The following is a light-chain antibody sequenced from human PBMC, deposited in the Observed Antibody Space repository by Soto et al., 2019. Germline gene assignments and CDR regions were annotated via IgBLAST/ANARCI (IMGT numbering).Light chain of an antibody. J-gene: IGLJ1*01. CDR3: CSYAGTNSYV. Sequence: QSVLAQPRSVSGSPGQSVTISCTGTSSDVGGYNYVSWYQQHPGKAPKLMIYDVNKRPSGVPDRFSGSKSGNTASLTISGLQADDEADYYCCSYAGTNSYVFGTGTKVTVL. V-gene: IGLV2-11*01. CDR2: DVN. CDR1: SSDVGGYNY.